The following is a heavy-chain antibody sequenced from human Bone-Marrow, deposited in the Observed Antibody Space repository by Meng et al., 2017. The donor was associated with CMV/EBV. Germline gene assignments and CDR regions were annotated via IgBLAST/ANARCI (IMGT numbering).Heavy chain of an antibody. CDR3: TSPSSSPDKYNWFDP. CDR1: GFTFSSYG. V-gene: IGHV3-33*01. J-gene: IGHJ5*02. Sequence: GGSLRLSCAASGFTFSSYGMHWVRQAPGKGLEWVAVIWYDGSNKYYADSVKGRFTISRDNSKNTLYLQMNSLRAEDTAVYYCTSPSSSPDKYNWFDPWGQGTLVTVSS. D-gene: IGHD6-13*01. CDR2: IWYDGSNK.